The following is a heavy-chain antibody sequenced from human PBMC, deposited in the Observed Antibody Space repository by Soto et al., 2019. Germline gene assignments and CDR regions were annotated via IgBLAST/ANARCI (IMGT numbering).Heavy chain of an antibody. V-gene: IGHV3-13*01. CDR3: TRSFFGVVTYGMDV. Sequence: PVGSLRLSCAASGFTFSRYDMHWVRQATGKGLEWVSVIGTAGDTYYAGSVKGRFTISRENAKNSVYLQMKSLRAGDTAMYYCTRSFFGVVTYGMDVWGQGTTVTVSS. D-gene: IGHD3-3*02. CDR2: IGTAGDT. CDR1: GFTFSRYD. J-gene: IGHJ6*02.